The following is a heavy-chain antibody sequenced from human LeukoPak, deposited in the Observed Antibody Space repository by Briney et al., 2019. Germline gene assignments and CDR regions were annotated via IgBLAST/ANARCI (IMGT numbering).Heavy chain of an antibody. Sequence: ASVKVSCKASVYTFTSYDINWVRQATGQGLEWMGWMNPNSGSTGYAQKFQGRVTITRNTSISTAYMELSGLRSEDTAVYYCARGRSTGYPYYFDYWGQGTLVTVSS. V-gene: IGHV1-8*03. CDR2: MNPNSGST. CDR3: ARGRSTGYPYYFDY. J-gene: IGHJ4*02. CDR1: VYTFTSYD. D-gene: IGHD5-12*01.